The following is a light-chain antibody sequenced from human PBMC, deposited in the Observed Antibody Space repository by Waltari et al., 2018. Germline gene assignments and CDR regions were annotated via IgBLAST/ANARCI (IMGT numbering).Light chain of an antibody. J-gene: IGLJ2*01. Sequence: QSVLTQPPSVSGSPGQRVTISCTWSRSNIGAGYDVNWYQQLPGKVPKLLIYGNSNRPSGVPDRISGSKSGTSASLAITGLQAEDEADYYCQSYDSSLGGSVFGGGTKLTVL. CDR3: QSYDSSLGGSV. CDR2: GNS. CDR1: RSNIGAGYD. V-gene: IGLV1-40*01.